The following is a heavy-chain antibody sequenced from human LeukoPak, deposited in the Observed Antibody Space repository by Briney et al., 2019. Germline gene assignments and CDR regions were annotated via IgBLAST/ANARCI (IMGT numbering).Heavy chain of an antibody. D-gene: IGHD4-17*01. CDR1: GGSISSYY. CDR3: ASTNRYGAYGNWFDP. Sequence: SETLSLTCTVSGGSISSYYWSWIRQPPGKGLEWIGYIYYSGSTNYNPSLKSRVTISVDTSKNQFSLKLSSVTAADTAVYYCASTNRYGAYGNWFDPWGQGTLDTVSS. J-gene: IGHJ5*02. V-gene: IGHV4-59*08. CDR2: IYYSGST.